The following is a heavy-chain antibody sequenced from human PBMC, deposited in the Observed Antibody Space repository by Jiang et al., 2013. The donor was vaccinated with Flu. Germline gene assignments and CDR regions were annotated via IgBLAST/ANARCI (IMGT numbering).Heavy chain of an antibody. CDR1: GGSINSYY. V-gene: IGHV4-59*08. CDR2: TYYDGSA. J-gene: IGHJ4*02. CDR3: ARRDYYDSSGYRN. Sequence: SLICTVSGGSINSYYWGWIRQPLGEELEWIGDTYYDGSAKYNPSLKSRVTISVDTSKNQFSLKLRSVTAADTAVYYCARRDYYDSSGYRNWGQGTLVTVSS. D-gene: IGHD3-22*01.